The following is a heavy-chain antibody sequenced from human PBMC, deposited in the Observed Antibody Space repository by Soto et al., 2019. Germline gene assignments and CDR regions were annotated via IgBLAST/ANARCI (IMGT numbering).Heavy chain of an antibody. V-gene: IGHV3-33*01. D-gene: IGHD4-17*01. Sequence: QVQLVESGGGVVQPGRSLRLSCAASGFTFSSYGMHWVRQAPGKGLEWVAVIWYDGSNKYYADSVKGRFTISRDNSKNTLYLQMNSLRAEDTAVYYCARDSSTVTTFDNWFDPWGQGTLVTVSS. CDR3: ARDSSTVTTFDNWFDP. CDR1: GFTFSSYG. CDR2: IWYDGSNK. J-gene: IGHJ5*02.